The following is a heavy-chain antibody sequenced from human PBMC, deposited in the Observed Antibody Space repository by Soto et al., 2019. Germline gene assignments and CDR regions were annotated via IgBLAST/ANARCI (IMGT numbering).Heavy chain of an antibody. V-gene: IGHV1-69*01. D-gene: IGHD1-1*01. J-gene: IGHJ4*02. Sequence: QVQLVQSGAEVKKPGSSVKVSCKASGGTFSSYAISWVRQAPGHGLEWMGGIIPIFGTANYAQKLQGRVTITADEATSTAYMELSSLRSEDTAVYYCAREGTGTAAFDYWGQGTMVTVSS. CDR3: AREGTGTAAFDY. CDR1: GGTFSSYA. CDR2: IIPIFGTA.